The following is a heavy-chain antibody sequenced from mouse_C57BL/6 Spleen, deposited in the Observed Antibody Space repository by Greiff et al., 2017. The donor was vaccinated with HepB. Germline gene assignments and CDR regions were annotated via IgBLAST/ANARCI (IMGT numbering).Heavy chain of an antibody. D-gene: IGHD1-1*01. V-gene: IGHV1-42*01. J-gene: IGHJ4*01. Sequence: EVHLVESGPELVKPGASVKISCKASGYSFTGYYMIWVKQSPEKSLEWIGKINPSTGGTTYNQKFKAKATLTVDKSSSTAYMQLKSLTSEDSAVYYCASPYYDGSSYNYAMDYWGQGTSVTVSS. CDR2: INPSTGGT. CDR3: ASPYYDGSSYNYAMDY. CDR1: GYSFTGYY.